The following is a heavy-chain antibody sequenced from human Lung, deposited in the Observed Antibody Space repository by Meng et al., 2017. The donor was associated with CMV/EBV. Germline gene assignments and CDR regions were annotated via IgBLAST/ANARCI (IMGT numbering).Heavy chain of an antibody. V-gene: IGHV1-18*01. CDR1: GYSSRTFG. J-gene: IGHJ6*02. D-gene: IGHD3-10*01. CDR2: ISAYNGNT. CDR3: ARDRVLRGVNGLDV. Sequence: ASVKVSXKASGYSSRTFGISWVRKAPGQGLEWMGWISAYNGNTTYTQKLQGRVTMTRDTSTRTVYMELRSLRSDDTAVYYCARDRVLRGVNGLDVWGQGTTVTVSS.